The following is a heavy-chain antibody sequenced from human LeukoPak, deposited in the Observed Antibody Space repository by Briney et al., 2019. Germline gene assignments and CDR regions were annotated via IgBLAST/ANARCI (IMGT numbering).Heavy chain of an antibody. J-gene: IGHJ5*02. D-gene: IGHD3-3*01. Sequence: QSGGSPRLSCAASGFTFSDSAVSWVRHSPGEGLKWVSSISDTGGRTYYADSVKGRFTITRDNSRNTVNLQMNSLTAGDTARYFCAKGGQDFDFWRFDLWGQGILVIVSS. CDR2: ISDTGGRT. V-gene: IGHV3-23*01. CDR1: GFTFSDSA. CDR3: AKGGQDFDFWRFDL.